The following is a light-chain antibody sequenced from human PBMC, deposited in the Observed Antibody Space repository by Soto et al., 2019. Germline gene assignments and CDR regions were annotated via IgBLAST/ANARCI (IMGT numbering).Light chain of an antibody. CDR3: HQYNNLPPWT. J-gene: IGKJ1*01. Sequence: EIMLTQSPATLSVSPGERATLSCRASQSVNSNLAWYQQKPGQAPRLLISGASTRATGIPARFSGSGSGTEFSLTISSLQSEDFVVYYCHQYNNLPPWTFGQGTKVEIK. V-gene: IGKV3-15*01. CDR1: QSVNSN. CDR2: GAS.